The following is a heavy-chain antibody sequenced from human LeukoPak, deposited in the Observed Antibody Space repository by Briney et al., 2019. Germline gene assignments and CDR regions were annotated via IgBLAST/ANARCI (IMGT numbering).Heavy chain of an antibody. CDR1: GYTFTGYY. CDR3: ARDVSDFWSGYYRGPTYDY. Sequence: ALVKVSCKASGYTFTGYYMHWVRQAPGQGLEWMGWINPNSGGTNYAQKFQGRVTMTRDTSISTAYMELSRLRSDDTAVYYCARDVSDFWSGYYRGPTYDYWGQGTLVTVSS. V-gene: IGHV1-2*02. J-gene: IGHJ4*02. D-gene: IGHD3-3*01. CDR2: INPNSGGT.